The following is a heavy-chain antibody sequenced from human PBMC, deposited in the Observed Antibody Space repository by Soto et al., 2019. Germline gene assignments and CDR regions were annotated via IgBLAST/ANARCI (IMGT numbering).Heavy chain of an antibody. J-gene: IGHJ6*02. Sequence: SGGSLRLSCEASGFTLSSYWMQWVRQAPGKGLVWVSFISSDGTTTYYADSVKGRFTVSRDNAKNTLSLQMNSLRAEDTAVYYCVRDGRNYYGMDVWGQGTTVTV. CDR1: GFTLSSYW. CDR3: VRDGRNYYGMDV. V-gene: IGHV3-74*01. CDR2: ISSDGTTT.